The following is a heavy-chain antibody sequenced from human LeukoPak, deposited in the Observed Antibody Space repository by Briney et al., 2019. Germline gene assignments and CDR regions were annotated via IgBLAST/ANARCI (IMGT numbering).Heavy chain of an antibody. D-gene: IGHD6-13*01. CDR1: GFTFDEYA. Sequence: GGSLRLSCAASGFTFDEYAMHWVRQAPGKGLEWVSSISSSSSYIYYADSVKGRFTISRDNAKNSLYLQMNSLRAEDTAVYYCARDGSYSSSWYFDYWGQGTLVTVSS. CDR2: ISSSSSYI. V-gene: IGHV3-21*01. J-gene: IGHJ4*02. CDR3: ARDGSYSSSWYFDY.